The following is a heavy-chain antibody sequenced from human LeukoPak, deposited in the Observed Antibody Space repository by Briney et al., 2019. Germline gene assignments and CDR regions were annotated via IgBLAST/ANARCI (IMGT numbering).Heavy chain of an antibody. J-gene: IGHJ5*02. Sequence: GGSLRLSCAASGFTFSSYEMNWVRQAPGKGLEWVSYISSSGSTIYYADSVKGRFTISRDNAKNSLYLQMNSLRAEDTAVYYCARAGYYTTTVTTILGWFDPWGQGTLVTVSS. CDR2: ISSSGSTI. D-gene: IGHD4-17*01. CDR3: ARAGYYTTTVTTILGWFDP. CDR1: GFTFSSYE. V-gene: IGHV3-48*03.